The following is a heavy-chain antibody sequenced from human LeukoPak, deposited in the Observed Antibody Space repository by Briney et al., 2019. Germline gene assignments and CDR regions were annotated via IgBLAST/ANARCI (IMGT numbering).Heavy chain of an antibody. Sequence: GGSLRLSCAASGFTFSGYWMHWVRQAPGKGLVWVSRINSDGSSTSYADSVKGRFTISRDNAKNSLYLQMNSLRVEDTAVYYCARGNNTFEMATLALDHWGQGALVTVSS. D-gene: IGHD5-24*01. CDR1: GFTFSGYW. CDR3: ARGNNTFEMATLALDH. J-gene: IGHJ4*02. V-gene: IGHV3-74*01. CDR2: INSDGSST.